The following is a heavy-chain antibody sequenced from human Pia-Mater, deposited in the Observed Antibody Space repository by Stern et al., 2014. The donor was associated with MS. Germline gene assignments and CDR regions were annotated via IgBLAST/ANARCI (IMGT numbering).Heavy chain of an antibody. Sequence: VQLVESGGGLVQPGGSLRLSCAAPGFTYTDYWMRWVRQAPGKGPEWVAVISNDGNHKYYAGSVKDRFTISRDNSKNTLYLQMNSLRVEDTAVYYCAKHLAERPFDYWGQGTLVTVSS. D-gene: IGHD1-1*01. V-gene: IGHV3-30*18. CDR1: GFTYTDYW. CDR2: ISNDGNHK. CDR3: AKHLAERPFDY. J-gene: IGHJ4*02.